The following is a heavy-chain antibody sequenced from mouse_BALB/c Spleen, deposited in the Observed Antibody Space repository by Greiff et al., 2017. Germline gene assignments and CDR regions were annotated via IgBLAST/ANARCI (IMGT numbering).Heavy chain of an antibody. CDR3: ARHDGNYVGGAMDY. CDR1: GFTFSSYT. D-gene: IGHD2-1*01. V-gene: IGHV5-12-2*01. Sequence: EVQVVESGGGLVQPGGSLKLSCAASGFTFSSYTMSWVRQTPEKGLEWVAYISNGGGSTYYPDTVKGRFTISRDNAKNTLYLQMSSLKSEDTAMYYCARHDGNYVGGAMDYWGQGTSVTVSS. J-gene: IGHJ4*01. CDR2: ISNGGGST.